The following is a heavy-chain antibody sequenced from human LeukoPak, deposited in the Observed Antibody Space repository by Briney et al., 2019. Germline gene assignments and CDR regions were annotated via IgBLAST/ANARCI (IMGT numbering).Heavy chain of an antibody. CDR1: GFTFSSYG. CDR3: AKDPRGIVVVPAATPLTLYYYYGMDV. Sequence: GGSLRLSCAASGFTFSSYGMPWVRQAPGKGLEREAVISYDGSNKYYADYVKGRVTTSRDNSKNTVYLQMNGLRAEDTAVYYCAKDPRGIVVVPAATPLTLYYYYGMDVWGQGTTVTVSS. J-gene: IGHJ6*02. V-gene: IGHV3-30*18. D-gene: IGHD2-2*01. CDR2: ISYDGSNK.